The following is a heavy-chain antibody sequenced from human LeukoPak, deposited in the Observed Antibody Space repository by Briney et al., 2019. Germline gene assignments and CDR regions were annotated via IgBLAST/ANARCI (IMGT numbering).Heavy chain of an antibody. CDR1: VYTFTGYH. V-gene: IGHV1-2*02. CDR2: INPNSGGT. CDR3: ARLDGTGTTFDY. D-gene: IGHD1-1*01. Sequence: ASVKVSCKASVYTFTGYHMHWVRQAPGQGLEWMGWINPNSGGTNYAQKFQGRVTMTRDTSISTAYMELSRLRSDDTAVYYCARLDGTGTTFDYWGQGTLVTVSS. J-gene: IGHJ4*02.